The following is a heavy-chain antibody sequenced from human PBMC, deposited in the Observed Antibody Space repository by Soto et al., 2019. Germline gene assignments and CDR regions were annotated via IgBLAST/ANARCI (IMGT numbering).Heavy chain of an antibody. D-gene: IGHD6-6*01. Sequence: PSETLSLTCTVSGGSISSYYWSWIRQPPGKGLEWIGYIYYSGSTNYNPSLKSRVTISVDTSKNQFSLKLSSVTAADTAVYYCARSRRAFIAARTYRSAWFDHWGQGTLVTVSS. CDR2: IYYSGST. J-gene: IGHJ5*02. V-gene: IGHV4-59*01. CDR3: ARSRRAFIAARTYRSAWFDH. CDR1: GGSISSYY.